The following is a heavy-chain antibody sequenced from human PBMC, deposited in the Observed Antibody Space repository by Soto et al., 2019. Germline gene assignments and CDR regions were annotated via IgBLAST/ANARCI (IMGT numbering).Heavy chain of an antibody. Sequence: QVQLVESGGGVVQAERSLRLSCVASGFTFSSYVMHWVRQAPGKGLEWVAVIWYDGTNNYYADSVKGRFTVSRDNSKKMVYVQMNSLRAEDTAVYYCAKGGGRSYGDAFDVWGQGTTVTVSS. V-gene: IGHV3-33*06. J-gene: IGHJ3*01. CDR2: IWYDGTNN. CDR3: AKGGGRSYGDAFDV. D-gene: IGHD2-15*01. CDR1: GFTFSSYV.